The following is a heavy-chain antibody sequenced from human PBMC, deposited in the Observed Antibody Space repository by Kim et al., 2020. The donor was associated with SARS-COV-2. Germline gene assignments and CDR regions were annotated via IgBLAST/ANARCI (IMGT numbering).Heavy chain of an antibody. CDR1: GLTFSGSA. D-gene: IGHD3-22*01. V-gene: IGHV3-73*01. CDR3: TRNYYDGRYYYGMDV. Sequence: GGSLRLSCAASGLTFSGSAMHWVRQASGKGLEWVGRIRNKANNYATAFAASVKGRFTISRDDSKNMVYLQMNSLKTEDTAVYYCTRNYYDGRYYYGMDVWGQETTVTVSS. J-gene: IGHJ6*02. CDR2: IRNKANNYAT.